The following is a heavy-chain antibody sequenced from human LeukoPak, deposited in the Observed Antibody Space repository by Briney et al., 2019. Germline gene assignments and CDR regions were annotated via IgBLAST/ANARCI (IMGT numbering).Heavy chain of an antibody. CDR3: AKDSPGYCSSTSCYGMDV. D-gene: IGHD2-2*01. CDR1: GFTFSSYA. V-gene: IGHV3-23*01. CDR2: ISGSGGST. J-gene: IGHJ6*02. Sequence: GGSLRLSCAASGFTFSSYAMSWVRQAPGKGLEWVSAISGSGGSTYYADSVKGRFTISRDNSKNTLYLQMNSLRAEDTAVYYCAKDSPGYCSSTSCYGMDVRGQGTTVTVSS.